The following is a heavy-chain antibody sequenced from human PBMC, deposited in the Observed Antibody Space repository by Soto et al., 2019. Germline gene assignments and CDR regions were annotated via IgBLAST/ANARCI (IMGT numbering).Heavy chain of an antibody. V-gene: IGHV1-69*08. D-gene: IGHD2-15*01. CDR3: ARDKGYFSDTSCPDFDS. CDR1: GGTLSSYT. J-gene: IGHJ4*02. CDR2: VIPNLGVT. Sequence: QVQLVQSGAEVKKPGSSVKVSCKASGGTLSSYTFSWVRQAPVQGLEWMGRVIPNLGVTNYAKKFQVRFPIGVDTSTSTAYMELNSLRYEDTAVYYCARDKGYFSDTSCPDFDSLGQGTLVTVSS.